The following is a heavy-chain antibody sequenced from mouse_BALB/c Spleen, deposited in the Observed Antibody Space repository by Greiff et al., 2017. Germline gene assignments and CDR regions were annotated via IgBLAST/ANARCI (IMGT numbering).Heavy chain of an antibody. CDR1: GFSLTSYG. D-gene: IGHD2-4*01. Sequence: VMLVESGPGLVAPSQSLSITCTVSGFSLTSYGVHWVRQPPGKGLEWLGVIWAGGSTNYNSALMSRLSISKDNSKSQVFLKMNSLQTDDTAMYYCARDMVYEYDPYYYAMDYWGQGTSVTVSS. V-gene: IGHV2-9*02. CDR2: IWAGGST. J-gene: IGHJ4*01. CDR3: ARDMVYEYDPYYYAMDY.